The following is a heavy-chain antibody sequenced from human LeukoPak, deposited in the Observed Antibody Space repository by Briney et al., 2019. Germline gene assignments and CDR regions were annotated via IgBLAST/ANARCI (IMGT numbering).Heavy chain of an antibody. CDR2: IYYTGKT. D-gene: IGHD3-3*01. CDR3: VRLSYYDFSGPPL. J-gene: IGHJ4*02. V-gene: IGHV4-39*01. Sequence: SSETLSLICGVSGDYISNSNYYWGWIRQPPGKGLEWIGNIYYTGKTYYNSSLKSQVTISIDTSKNEFSLNLNSVTATDTATYYCVRLSYYDFSGPPLWGQGTLVTVSS. CDR1: GDYISNSNYY.